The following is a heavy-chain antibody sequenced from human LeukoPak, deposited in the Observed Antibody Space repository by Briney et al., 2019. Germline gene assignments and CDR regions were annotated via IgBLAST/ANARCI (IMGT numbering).Heavy chain of an antibody. J-gene: IGHJ4*02. Sequence: GGSLRLSCAASGFTFNNYGMHWVRQAPGKGLEWVAFIQYDGNNKYYADSVRGRFTISRDNSKNTLYLHMNSLRTEDTAVYYCAKGWFGELFPFDYWGQGTLVTVSS. D-gene: IGHD3-10*01. CDR3: AKGWFGELFPFDY. CDR2: IQYDGNNK. CDR1: GFTFNNYG. V-gene: IGHV3-30*02.